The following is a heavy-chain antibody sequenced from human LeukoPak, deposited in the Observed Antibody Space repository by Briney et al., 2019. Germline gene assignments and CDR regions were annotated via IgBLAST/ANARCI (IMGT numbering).Heavy chain of an antibody. D-gene: IGHD3-10*01. V-gene: IGHV5-51*01. CDR2: IYPGDSDT. Sequence: KGGESLKISCKGSGYRLSTYWIGWVRQMPGKGLEWMGIIYPGDSDTRYSPSFQGLVTISADKSITTAYLQWSSLKASDTAMYYCARLGAAAGVDYWGQGTLVTVSS. CDR1: GYRLSTYW. J-gene: IGHJ4*02. CDR3: ARLGAAAGVDY.